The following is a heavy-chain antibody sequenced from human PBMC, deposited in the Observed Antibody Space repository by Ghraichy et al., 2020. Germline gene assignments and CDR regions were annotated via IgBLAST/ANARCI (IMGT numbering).Heavy chain of an antibody. CDR2: INSDSRTI. D-gene: IGHD2-21*01. J-gene: IGHJ5*02. CDR1: GFSFSSSD. V-gene: IGHV3-48*01. Sequence: GGSLRLSCAASGFSFSSSDMNWVRQAPGKGPEWISYINSDSRTIYYADSVKCRFTISRDNAKNSLWLQMTSLRAEDTAVYYCARDFSEFQYNWVDPWGQGTLVTVSS. CDR3: ARDFSEFQYNWVDP.